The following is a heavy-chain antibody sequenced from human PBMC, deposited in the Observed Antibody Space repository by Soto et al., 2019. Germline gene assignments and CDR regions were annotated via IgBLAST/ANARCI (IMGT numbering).Heavy chain of an antibody. J-gene: IGHJ4*02. CDR1: GFTLSYYW. Sequence: EVQLVESGGGLVQPGGSLRLSCVASGFTLSYYWMHWVRQAPGKGLVWVSRINSDGSTTNYADSVKGRFTISRDNAKNTLYLEMNSLRVEDTAVYYCAHFYSGSYSTYWGQGTLVTVSS. V-gene: IGHV3-74*01. CDR2: INSDGSTT. CDR3: AHFYSGSYSTY. D-gene: IGHD1-26*01.